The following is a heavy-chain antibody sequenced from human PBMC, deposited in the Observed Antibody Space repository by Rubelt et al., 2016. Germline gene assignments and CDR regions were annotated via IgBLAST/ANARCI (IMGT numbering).Heavy chain of an antibody. Sequence: QVQLQQWGAGLLKPSETLSLTCPVYGGSLSGYYWSWIRQPPGKGLEWIGEINYSGSTKYNPSRKVCVAVSVVPSANQVSWRFRSVNAADTAVYFCARGFRLYYESSGYYFDYWGQGTLVTVSS. CDR3: ARGFRLYYESSGYYFDY. D-gene: IGHD3-22*01. CDR2: INYSGST. V-gene: IGHV4-34*01. CDR1: GGSLSGYY. J-gene: IGHJ4*02.